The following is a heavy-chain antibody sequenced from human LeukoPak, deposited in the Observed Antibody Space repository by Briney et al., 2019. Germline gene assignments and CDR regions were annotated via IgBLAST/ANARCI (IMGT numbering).Heavy chain of an antibody. Sequence: GASVKVSCKASGGTFSSYSISWVRQAPGQGLEWMGRINPYLGIANCAQRFQDRVTITADRSTSTAYMELSSLTSEDTAVYYCASGTTMVPTDYWGQGTPVTVSS. V-gene: IGHV1-69*02. CDR1: GGTFSSYS. D-gene: IGHD5-18*01. CDR2: INPYLGIA. J-gene: IGHJ4*02. CDR3: ASGTTMVPTDY.